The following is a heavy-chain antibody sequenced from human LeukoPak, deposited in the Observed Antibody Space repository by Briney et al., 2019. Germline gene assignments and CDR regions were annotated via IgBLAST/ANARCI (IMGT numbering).Heavy chain of an antibody. Sequence: SETLSLTCTVSGGSISSYYWSWIRQPPGKGLEWIGYIYYSGSTNYNPSHKSRVTISVDTSKNQFSLKLSSVTAADTAVYYCAREGPRPSYYYGMDVWGQGTTVTVSS. V-gene: IGHV4-59*01. J-gene: IGHJ6*02. CDR2: IYYSGST. CDR3: AREGPRPSYYYGMDV. CDR1: GGSISSYY.